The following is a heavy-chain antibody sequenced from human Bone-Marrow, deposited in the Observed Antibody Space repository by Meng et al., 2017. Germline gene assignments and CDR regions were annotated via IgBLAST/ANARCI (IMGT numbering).Heavy chain of an antibody. D-gene: IGHD3-3*01. J-gene: IGHJ5*02. Sequence: VQLQESGQVLVKPSQTLSLTCTVSGGSISSGDYYWSWIRQPPGKGLEWIGYIYYPGTTYYNPSLKSRLTISVDTSKNQFSLNLTSVTAADTAVYYCARDTDFWSASNWFDPWGPGTLVTVSS. CDR2: IYYPGTT. CDR1: GGSISSGDYY. CDR3: ARDTDFWSASNWFDP. V-gene: IGHV4-30-4*08.